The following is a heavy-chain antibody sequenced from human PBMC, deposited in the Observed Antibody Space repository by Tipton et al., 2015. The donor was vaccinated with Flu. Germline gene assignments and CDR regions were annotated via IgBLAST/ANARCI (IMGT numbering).Heavy chain of an antibody. CDR3: ARGAGGPATGYDC. Sequence: TLSLTCTASGGSISTYYWSWIRQPAGKGLEWIGRIYTSGSTNYNPSLKSRVTMSVDTSKNQFSLRLSSVTAADTPVYYCARGAGGPATGYDCWGQGTLVTVSS. CDR2: IYTSGST. CDR1: GGSISTYY. J-gene: IGHJ4*02. V-gene: IGHV4-4*07. D-gene: IGHD1-1*01.